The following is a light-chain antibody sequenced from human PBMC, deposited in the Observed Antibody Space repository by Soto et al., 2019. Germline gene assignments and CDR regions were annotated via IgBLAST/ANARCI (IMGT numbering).Light chain of an antibody. CDR1: QSISDY. J-gene: IGKJ3*01. Sequence: DIQMTQSLSSLSASVGDRVTITCRASQSISDYLNWYQQKPGKAPNLLITAAFSLQSGVPSRFTGSGSGTHFTLTISNLQPEDFATYYCQQSYSLPPTFGPGTKVDI. V-gene: IGKV1-39*01. CDR2: AAF. CDR3: QQSYSLPPT.